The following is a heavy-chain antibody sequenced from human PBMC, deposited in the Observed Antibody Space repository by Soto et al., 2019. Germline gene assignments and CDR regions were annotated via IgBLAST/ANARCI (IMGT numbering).Heavy chain of an antibody. CDR2: ITTDGSGT. V-gene: IGHV3-74*01. CDR3: ATLQWAGPDY. Sequence: EVQLVESGGDLVQPGGSLRLSCAASAFTFSDYWMHWVRQVPGKGLVWVSRITTDGSGTSYADFVKGRFTISRDNAKNTVFLEMNSLSADDTAVYYCATLQWAGPDYWGQGTLVTVSS. CDR1: AFTFSDYW. D-gene: IGHD6-19*01. J-gene: IGHJ4*02.